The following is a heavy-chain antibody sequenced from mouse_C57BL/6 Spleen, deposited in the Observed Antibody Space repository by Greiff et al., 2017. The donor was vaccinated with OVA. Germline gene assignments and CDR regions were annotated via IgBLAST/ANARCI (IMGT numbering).Heavy chain of an antibody. CDR2: IYPSDSET. J-gene: IGHJ4*01. CDR1: GYTFTSYW. CDR3: ARYHDAKDY. V-gene: IGHV1-61*01. Sequence: QVQLQQPGAELVRPGSSVKLSCKASGYTFTSYWMDWVKQRPGQGLEWIGNIYPSDSETHYNQKFKDKATLTVDKSSSTAYMQLSSLTSEDSAVYYCARYHDAKDYWGQGTSVTVSS.